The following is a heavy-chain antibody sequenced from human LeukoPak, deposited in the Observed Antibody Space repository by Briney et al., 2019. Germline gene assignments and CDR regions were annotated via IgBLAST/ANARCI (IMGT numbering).Heavy chain of an antibody. CDR3: ARGLRFIQGPGYYYMDV. Sequence: SETLSLTCTVSGASISSNSHYWGWIRQPPGKGLEWIGSAYYTESTYYNPSLKSRVTISLDTSKNQFSLKLTSVTAADTAIYYCARGLRFIQGPGYYYMDVWGKGTTVTVSS. CDR1: GASISSNSHY. V-gene: IGHV4-39*01. J-gene: IGHJ6*03. CDR2: AYYTEST. D-gene: IGHD3-16*02.